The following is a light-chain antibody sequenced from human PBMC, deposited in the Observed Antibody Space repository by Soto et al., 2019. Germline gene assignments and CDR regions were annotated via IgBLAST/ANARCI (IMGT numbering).Light chain of an antibody. CDR3: QQRSNWPVT. V-gene: IGKV3-11*01. Sequence: DIVFTQSPATLSLSPGERATLSCRASQSVRTYLAWYQQKPGQAPRLLIYDASNRAAGIPARFSGSGSGTDFTLTISSLEPEDFAVYYCQQRSNWPVTFGQGTK. CDR2: DAS. CDR1: QSVRTY. J-gene: IGKJ1*01.